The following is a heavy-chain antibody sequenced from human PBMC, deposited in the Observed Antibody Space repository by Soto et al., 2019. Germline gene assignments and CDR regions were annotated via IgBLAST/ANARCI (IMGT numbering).Heavy chain of an antibody. CDR2: IIPLFGST. J-gene: IGHJ6*02. Sequence: QVQLEQSGAEVKMPGSSVTVSCKAYGATFTKYAFNWVRQAPGQGLEWMGGIIPLFGSTNYAKRFQGRLTVTTNESTSTVFMELSSLTSDDTAIYYCARDETVIRGVIKRGGGLDLWGQGTTVIVSS. CDR1: GATFTKYA. D-gene: IGHD3-10*01. CDR3: ARDETVIRGVIKRGGGLDL. V-gene: IGHV1-69*19.